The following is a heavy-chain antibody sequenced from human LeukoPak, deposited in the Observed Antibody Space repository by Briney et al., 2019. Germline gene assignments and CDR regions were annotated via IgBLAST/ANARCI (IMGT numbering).Heavy chain of an antibody. Sequence: PSETLSLTCAVSGGSISSGGYSWSWIRQPPGKGLEWIGYIYHSGSTNYNPSLKSRVTISVDTSKNQFSLKLSSVTAADTAVYYCARGRIAVAGTIQIFDYWGQGTLVTVSS. D-gene: IGHD6-19*01. CDR3: ARGRIAVAGTIQIFDY. J-gene: IGHJ4*02. V-gene: IGHV4-30-2*01. CDR1: GGSISSGGYS. CDR2: IYHSGST.